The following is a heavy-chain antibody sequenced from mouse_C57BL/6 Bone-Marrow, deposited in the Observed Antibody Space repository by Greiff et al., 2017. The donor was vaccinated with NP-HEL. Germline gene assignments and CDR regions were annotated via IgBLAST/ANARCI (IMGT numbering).Heavy chain of an antibody. CDR2: ISGGGGNT. J-gene: IGHJ2*01. CDR1: GFTFSSYT. Sequence: EVMLVESGGGLVKPGGSLKLSCAASGFTFSSYTMSWVRQTPEKRLEWVATISGGGGNTYYPDSVKGRFTISRDNAKNTLYLQMSRLRSEDTALYYCARQVYYWGQGTTLTVSS. CDR3: ARQVYY. V-gene: IGHV5-9*01.